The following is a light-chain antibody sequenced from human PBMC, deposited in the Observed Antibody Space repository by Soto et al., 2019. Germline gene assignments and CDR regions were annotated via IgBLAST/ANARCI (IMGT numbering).Light chain of an antibody. CDR2: DAS. Sequence: EIVLTQYPATLSLSPGERATLSCRASQSVDNYLVWYQQKPGQAPTLLIDDASNSATGIPARFSASGSGTDFTLTISSIEPEDFAVYYCQQRINWPPAWAFGQGTKVEVK. V-gene: IGKV3-11*01. J-gene: IGKJ1*01. CDR3: QQRINWPPAWA. CDR1: QSVDNY.